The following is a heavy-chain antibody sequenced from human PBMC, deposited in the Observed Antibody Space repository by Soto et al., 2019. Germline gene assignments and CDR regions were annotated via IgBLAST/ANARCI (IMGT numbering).Heavy chain of an antibody. CDR1: GFPFNDYY. V-gene: IGHV3-11*06. D-gene: IGHD6-19*01. J-gene: IGHJ5*02. Sequence: PGGSLRLSCATSGFPFNDYYMTWIRQAPGKGLEWLSHISPKSTFRNYADSVKGRFTISRDNTESSLFLQMNSLGVDDTAVYSCVSGSSGWYGWFDPWGQGTLVTVSS. CDR2: ISPKSTFR. CDR3: VSGSSGWYGWFDP.